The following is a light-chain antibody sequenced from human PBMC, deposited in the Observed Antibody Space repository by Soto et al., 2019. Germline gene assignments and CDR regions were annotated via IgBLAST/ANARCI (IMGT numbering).Light chain of an antibody. Sequence: DIQMTQSPSSLSASVGDRVTITCRASQGISNYLAWYQQKPGKVPKLLIYAAATLQSGVPSRFSGSGSGTDFTLTISSLQPEDVATYYCQKYNSAPLFTFGPGTKVDIK. CDR1: QGISNY. V-gene: IGKV1-27*01. CDR2: AAA. J-gene: IGKJ3*01. CDR3: QKYNSAPLFT.